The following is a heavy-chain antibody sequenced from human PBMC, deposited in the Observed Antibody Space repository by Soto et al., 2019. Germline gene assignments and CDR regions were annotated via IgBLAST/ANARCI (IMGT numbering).Heavy chain of an antibody. CDR2: IYYRWST. CDR3: ARGLRYRIAARGPPHFDY. J-gene: IGHJ4*02. CDR1: GGSSSGYY. Sequence: PSETLSLTCNVSGGSSSGYYWRWILQSPGKGLEYIGYIYYRWSTNYNSSLTSRVTMSVDTSKNQFSLKLSSVTAADTAVYYCARGLRYRIAARGPPHFDYWGQGTLVTVSS. D-gene: IGHD6-6*01. V-gene: IGHV4-59*12.